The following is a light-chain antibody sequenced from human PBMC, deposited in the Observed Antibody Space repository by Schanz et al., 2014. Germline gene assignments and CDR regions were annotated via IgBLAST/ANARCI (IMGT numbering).Light chain of an antibody. J-gene: IGLJ2*01. V-gene: IGLV2-23*01. CDR3: CSYAGSSTPV. Sequence: QSALTQPASVSASPGQSITISCTGTATDIGGTYLVSWYQQNPGEAPKLLILGDNHRPSGVSNRFSGSKSANTASLTISGLQAEDEADYYCCSYAGSSTPVFGGGTKLTVL. CDR2: GDN. CDR1: ATDIGGTYL.